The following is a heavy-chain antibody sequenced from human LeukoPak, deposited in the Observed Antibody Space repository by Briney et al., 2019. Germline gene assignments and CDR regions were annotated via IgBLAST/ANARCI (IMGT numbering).Heavy chain of an antibody. J-gene: IGHJ4*02. CDR2: IYYSGST. CDR3: ARGRLVGLRPRSPFDY. V-gene: IGHV4-59*12. Sequence: SETLSLTCTVSGGSISSYYWSWIRQPPGKGLEWIGYIYYSGSTNYNPSLKSRVTISVDTSKNQFSLKLSSVTAADTAVYYCARGRLVGLRPRSPFDYWGQGTLVTVSS. CDR1: GGSISSYY. D-gene: IGHD5/OR15-5a*01.